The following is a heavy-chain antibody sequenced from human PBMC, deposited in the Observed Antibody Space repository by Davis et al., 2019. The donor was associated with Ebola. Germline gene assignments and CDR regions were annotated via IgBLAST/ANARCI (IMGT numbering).Heavy chain of an antibody. CDR2: IYYSGST. CDR3: ARLRIAAAVHFDY. CDR1: SGSISTSSYY. V-gene: IGHV4-39*01. Sequence: MPSETLSLTCTVSSGSISTSSYYWGWIRQPPGKGLEWIGSIYYSGSTYYNPSVKSRVTISVDTSKNQFSLKLSSVTAADTAVYYCARLRIAAAVHFDYWGQGTLVTVSS. J-gene: IGHJ4*02. D-gene: IGHD6-13*01.